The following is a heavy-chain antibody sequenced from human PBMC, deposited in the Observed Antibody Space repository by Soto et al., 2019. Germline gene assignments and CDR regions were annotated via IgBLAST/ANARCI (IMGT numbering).Heavy chain of an antibody. CDR2: ISAYNGNT. J-gene: IGHJ4*02. V-gene: IGHV1-18*01. CDR1: GYTFTSYA. Sequence: QVQLVQSGAEVKKPGDSVKVSCKASGYTFTSYAISWVRQAPGQGLEWMGWISAYNGNTNYAQKLQGRVTMTTDTTTSTAQMERRSLRSDDPAAYFCARDAPPEDSWGQGTLVTVS. CDR3: ARDAPPEDS.